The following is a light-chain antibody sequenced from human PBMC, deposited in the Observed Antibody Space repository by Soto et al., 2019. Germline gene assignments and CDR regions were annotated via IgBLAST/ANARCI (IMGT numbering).Light chain of an antibody. J-gene: IGKJ1*01. CDR3: HQYDNWWT. V-gene: IGKV2-28*01. CDR1: QSLLHSNGYNY. Sequence: DIVMPQSPLSLPVTPGEPASISCRSSQSLLHSNGYNYLDWYLQKPGQSPQLLIYLGSNRASGVPDRFSGSGSGTDFTLTISSPQPEDFAVYYCHQYDNWWTFGQGTKVDI. CDR2: LGS.